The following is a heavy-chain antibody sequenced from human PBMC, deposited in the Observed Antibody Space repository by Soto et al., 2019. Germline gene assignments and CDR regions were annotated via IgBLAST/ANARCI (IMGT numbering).Heavy chain of an antibody. CDR3: ARGGIPTQTAFDP. J-gene: IGHJ5*02. V-gene: IGHV4-59*11. Sequence: SETLSLTCSVSGGSITSHFWNWIRQPPGKGLEWIAYFKYGGSPSYNPSLQSRVTVSSDTLRDQFSLKLNSVTAADTAVYYCARGGIPTQTAFDPGGRGTLVPV. D-gene: IGHD3-16*01. CDR2: FKYGGSP. CDR1: GGSITSHF.